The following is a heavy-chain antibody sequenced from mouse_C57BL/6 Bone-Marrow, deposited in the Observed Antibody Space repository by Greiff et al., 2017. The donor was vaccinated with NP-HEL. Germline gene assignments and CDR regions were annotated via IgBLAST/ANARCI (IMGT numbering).Heavy chain of an antibody. CDR3: ARNRITTVVADFDY. CDR1: GYAFTNYL. Sequence: VQLQQSGAELVRPGTSVKVSCKASGYAFTNYLIEWVKQRPGQGLEWIGVINPGSGGTNYNEKFKGKATLTAAKSSSTAYMQLSSLTSEDSAVYFCARNRITTVVADFDYWGQGTTLTVSS. D-gene: IGHD1-1*01. CDR2: INPGSGGT. V-gene: IGHV1-54*01. J-gene: IGHJ2*01.